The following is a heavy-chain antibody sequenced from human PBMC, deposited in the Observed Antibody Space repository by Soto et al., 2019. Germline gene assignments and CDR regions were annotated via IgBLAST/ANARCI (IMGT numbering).Heavy chain of an antibody. CDR2: IYYSGST. CDR3: AGYGGITANLGY. J-gene: IGHJ4*02. V-gene: IGHV4-31*03. CDR1: GGSISSGGYY. D-gene: IGHD4-17*01. Sequence: PSETLSLTCTVSGGSISSGGYYWSWIRQHPGKGLEWIGYIYYSGSTYYNPSLKSRVTISVDTSKNQFSLKLSSVTAADTAVYYCAGYGGITANLGYWGQGTLVTVSS.